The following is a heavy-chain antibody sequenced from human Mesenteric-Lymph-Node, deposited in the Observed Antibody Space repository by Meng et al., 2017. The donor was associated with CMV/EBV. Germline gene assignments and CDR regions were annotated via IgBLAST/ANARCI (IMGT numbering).Heavy chain of an antibody. D-gene: IGHD2-2*02. CDR2: ISSDGSNK. Sequence: GGSLRLSCAASGFTFSSCAMHWVRQAPGKGLEWVAVISSDGSNKYYADSVKGRFTISRDNAKNSLYLQMNSLRAEDTAVYYCARDQHCSSTSCYTPFDYWGQGTLVTVSS. CDR3: ARDQHCSSTSCYTPFDY. CDR1: GFTFSSCA. J-gene: IGHJ4*02. V-gene: IGHV3-30-3*01.